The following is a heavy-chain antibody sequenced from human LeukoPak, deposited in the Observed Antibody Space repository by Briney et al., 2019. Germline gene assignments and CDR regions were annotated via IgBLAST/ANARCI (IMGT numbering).Heavy chain of an antibody. CDR1: GFTFSSYW. J-gene: IGHJ4*02. CDR2: IKQDGSEK. CDR3: AKDLYSGTLGY. V-gene: IGHV3-7*01. D-gene: IGHD1-26*01. Sequence: GGSLRLSCAASGFTFSSYWMSWVRQAPGKGLEWVANIKQDGSEKYYVDSVKGRFTISRDNAKNSLYLQMNSLRAEDTAVYYCAKDLYSGTLGYWGQGTLVTVSS.